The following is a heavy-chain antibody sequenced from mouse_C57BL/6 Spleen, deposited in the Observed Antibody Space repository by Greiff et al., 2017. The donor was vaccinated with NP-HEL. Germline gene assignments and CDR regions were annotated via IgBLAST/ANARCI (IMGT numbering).Heavy chain of an antibody. CDR2: INYDGSST. CDR3: ARWLLLYWYFDV. CDR1: GFTFSDYY. D-gene: IGHD2-3*01. V-gene: IGHV5-16*01. Sequence: EVKLMESEGGLVQPGSSMKLSCTASGFTFSDYYMAWVRQVPEKGLEWVANINYDGSSTYYLDSLKSRFIISRDNAKNILYLQMSSLKSEDTATYYCARWLLLYWYFDVWGTGTTVTVSS. J-gene: IGHJ1*03.